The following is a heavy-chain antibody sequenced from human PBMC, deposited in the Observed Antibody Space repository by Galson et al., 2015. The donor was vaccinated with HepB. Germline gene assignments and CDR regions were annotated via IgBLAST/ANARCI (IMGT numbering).Heavy chain of an antibody. CDR1: GFIFSSYG. CDR2: VSGSGGST. CDR3: AKGGCRYYDSSGFYRYRFLVAC. Sequence: SLRLSCAASGFIFSSYGMSWVRQAPGKGLEWVSAVSGSGGSTYYADSVKGRFTVSRDNSKNTLYLQMNSLRAEDTAVYYCAKGGCRYYDSSGFYRYRFLVACWGGGALVTVS. J-gene: IGHJ1*01. V-gene: IGHV3-23*01. D-gene: IGHD3-22*01.